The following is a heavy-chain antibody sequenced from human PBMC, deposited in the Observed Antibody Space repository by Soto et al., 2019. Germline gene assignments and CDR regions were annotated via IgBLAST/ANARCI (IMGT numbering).Heavy chain of an antibody. J-gene: IGHJ5*02. CDR1: GFTFSSYS. D-gene: IGHD3-9*01. CDR3: ARDPSDYDILTGYPNINWFDP. V-gene: IGHV3-21*01. Sequence: GGSLRLSCAASGFTFSSYSMNWVRQAPGKGLEWVSSISSSSSYIYNADSVKGRFTISRDNAKNSLFLQMNSLRAGDTAVYYCARDPSDYDILTGYPNINWFDPWGQGTLVTVSS. CDR2: ISSSSSYI.